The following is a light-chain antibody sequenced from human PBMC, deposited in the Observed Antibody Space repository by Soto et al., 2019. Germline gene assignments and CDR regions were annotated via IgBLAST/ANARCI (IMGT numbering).Light chain of an antibody. Sequence: EIVLTQSPGTLSLSPGERATLSCRASQSVSGSYLAWYQQKPGQAPRLLIYGASSRATGIPDRFSGSGSGTDFTLTVSRLEPEDFAVYYCHHDGSSPLTFCQGTKVEIK. CDR3: HHDGSSPLT. CDR1: QSVSGSY. CDR2: GAS. V-gene: IGKV3-20*01. J-gene: IGKJ1*01.